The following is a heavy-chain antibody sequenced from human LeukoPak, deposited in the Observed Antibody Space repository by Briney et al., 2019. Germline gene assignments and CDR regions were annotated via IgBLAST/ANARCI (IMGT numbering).Heavy chain of an antibody. J-gene: IGHJ4*02. CDR1: GFTFSSYW. Sequence: GGSLRLSCAASGFTFSSYWMSWVRQAPGKGLEWVAVISYDGSNKYYADSVKGRFTISRGNSKNTLYLQVNSLRAEDTAVYYCAKDEDSSGYYPDYWGQGTLVTVSS. V-gene: IGHV3-30*18. CDR2: ISYDGSNK. D-gene: IGHD3-22*01. CDR3: AKDEDSSGYYPDY.